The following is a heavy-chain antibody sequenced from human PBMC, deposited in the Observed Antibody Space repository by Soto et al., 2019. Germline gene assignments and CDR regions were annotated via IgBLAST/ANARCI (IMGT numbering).Heavy chain of an antibody. CDR3: APSLLGIGGATNGFVDY. D-gene: IGHD1-26*01. J-gene: IGHJ4*02. CDR1: GGTFSSYG. V-gene: IGHV1-69*13. CDR2: IIPIFGTA. Sequence: SVKVSCKASGGTFSSYGISWVRQAPGQGLEWMGGIIPIFGTANYAQKFQGRVTITADESTSTAYMELSSLRSEDTAVYYCAPSLLGIGGATNGFVDYWGQGTLVTVSS.